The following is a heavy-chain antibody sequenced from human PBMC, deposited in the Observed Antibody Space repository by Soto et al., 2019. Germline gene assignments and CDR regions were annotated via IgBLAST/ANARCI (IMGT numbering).Heavy chain of an antibody. D-gene: IGHD6-13*01. CDR2: TYYSGST. V-gene: IGHV4-59*01. Sequence: PSETLSLTCTVSGGSMISYYWNWMRQPPGKGLQWIGYTYYSGSTTYNPSLKSRVTISVDSSKNQFSLKLESVTPADTAVYYCARVRGTAGKRYFDYWGPGTLVTVSS. J-gene: IGHJ4*02. CDR3: ARVRGTAGKRYFDY. CDR1: GGSMISYY.